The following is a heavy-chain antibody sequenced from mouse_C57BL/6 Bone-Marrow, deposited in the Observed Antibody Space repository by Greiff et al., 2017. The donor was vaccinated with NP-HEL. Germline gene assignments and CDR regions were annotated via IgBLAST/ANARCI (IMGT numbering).Heavy chain of an antibody. CDR2: IYPGSGST. D-gene: IGHD2-4*01. CDR3: ARRDYDRGAWFAY. Sequence: QVQLQQPGAELVKPGASVKMSCKASGYTFTSYWITWVKQRPGQGLEWIGDIYPGSGSTNYNEKFKSKATLTVDTSSSTAYMQLSSLTSEDSAFYYCARRDYDRGAWFAYWGQGTLVTVSA. V-gene: IGHV1-55*01. J-gene: IGHJ3*01. CDR1: GYTFTSYW.